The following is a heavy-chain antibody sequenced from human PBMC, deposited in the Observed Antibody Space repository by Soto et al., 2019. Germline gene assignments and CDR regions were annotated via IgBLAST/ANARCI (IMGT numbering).Heavy chain of an antibody. CDR3: ARGRGNWNYYAFDI. Sequence: QVQLQQGGAGLLKPSETLSLTCAVYGGSFSGYYWSWIRQPPGKGLEWIGEINHSGSTNYNPSLKSRVTISVVTSKNQFSLKLSSVTAADTAVYYCARGRGNWNYYAFDIWGQGTMVTVSS. V-gene: IGHV4-34*01. D-gene: IGHD1-7*01. CDR2: INHSGST. J-gene: IGHJ3*02. CDR1: GGSFSGYY.